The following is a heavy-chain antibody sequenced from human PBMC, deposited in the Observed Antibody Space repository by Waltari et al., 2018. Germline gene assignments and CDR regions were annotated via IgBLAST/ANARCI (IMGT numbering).Heavy chain of an antibody. Sequence: QVQLQESGPGLVKPSETLSLPCAVSGYSISSGYYWGWIRPPPGKGLEWIGSIYHSGSTYYNPSLKSRVTISVDTSKNQFSLKLSSVTAADTAVYYCARAVNCGGDCYHFDYWGQGTLVTVSS. D-gene: IGHD2-21*01. CDR3: ARAVNCGGDCYHFDY. CDR1: GYSISSGYY. J-gene: IGHJ4*02. V-gene: IGHV4-38-2*01. CDR2: IYHSGST.